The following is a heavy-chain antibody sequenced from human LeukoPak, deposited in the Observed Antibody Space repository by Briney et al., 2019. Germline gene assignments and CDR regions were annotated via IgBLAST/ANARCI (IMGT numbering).Heavy chain of an antibody. J-gene: IGHJ4*02. CDR3: ARTGNTAVPPYFDY. V-gene: IGHV4-59*08. Sequence: SETLSLTCTVSGGSISGHYWSWIRQPPGKGLEWIGHIYYSGSTNYNPSLKSRVTMSVDTSKNQFSLKVTSVTAADTAVYYCARTGNTAVPPYFDYWGQGALVTASS. D-gene: IGHD3-10*01. CDR1: GGSISGHY. CDR2: IYYSGST.